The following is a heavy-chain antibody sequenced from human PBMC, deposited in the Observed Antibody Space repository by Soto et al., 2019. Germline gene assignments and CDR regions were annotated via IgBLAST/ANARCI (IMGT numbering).Heavy chain of an antibody. Sequence: GSLRLSCAASGFTFSSYAMHWVRQAPGKGLEWVAVTSYDGSNKYYADSVKGRFTISRDNSKNTLYLQMNSLRAEDTAVYYCARDGTYYDFWSGYYSTPPYYFDYWGQGTLVTVSS. CDR3: ARDGTYYDFWSGYYSTPPYYFDY. J-gene: IGHJ4*02. V-gene: IGHV3-30-3*01. CDR1: GFTFSSYA. D-gene: IGHD3-3*01. CDR2: TSYDGSNK.